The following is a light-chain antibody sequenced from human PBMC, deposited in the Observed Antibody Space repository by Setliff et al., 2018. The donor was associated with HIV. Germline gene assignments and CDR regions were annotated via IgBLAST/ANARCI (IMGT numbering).Light chain of an antibody. CDR3: AAWDDLSSPDVQ. Sequence: QSVLTQPPSVSATPGQTVTMSCSGSSSNIGNNYAYWYQQLPGMAPKLLIYRNNQRPSDVPERFSGSKSGTSASLAISGLRSEDEADYYCAAWDDLSSPDVQFGGGTKVTVL. J-gene: IGLJ2*01. V-gene: IGLV1-47*01. CDR2: RNN. CDR1: SSNIGNNY.